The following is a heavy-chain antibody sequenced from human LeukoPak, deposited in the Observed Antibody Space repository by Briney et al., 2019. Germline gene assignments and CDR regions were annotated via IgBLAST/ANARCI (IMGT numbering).Heavy chain of an antibody. D-gene: IGHD3-10*01. CDR1: GFTFDDYA. J-gene: IGHJ5*02. V-gene: IGHV3-20*04. CDR2: INWNGGST. CDR3: AKESLQREYYGSGSYSNLYWFDP. Sequence: PGGSLRLSCAASGFTFDDYAMSWVRQAPGKGLEWVSGINWNGGSTGYADSVKGRFTISRDNAKNSLYLQMNSLRAEDTALYYCAKESLQREYYGSGSYSNLYWFDPWGQGTLVTVSS.